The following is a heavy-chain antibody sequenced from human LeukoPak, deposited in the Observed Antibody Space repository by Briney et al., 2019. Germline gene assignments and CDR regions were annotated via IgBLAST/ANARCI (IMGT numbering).Heavy chain of an antibody. CDR2: IKQDGSVK. D-gene: IGHD2-2*01. V-gene: IGHV3-7*01. CDR1: GFTFSNYW. Sequence: GGSLRLSCVASGFTFSNYWMSWVRQAPGKGLEWVANIKQDGSVKYYVDSVKGRFTISRDNAKNSLYLQMNSLRAEDTAVYYCARHFCSSTSCSNWGQGTLVTVSS. CDR3: ARHFCSSTSCSN. J-gene: IGHJ4*02.